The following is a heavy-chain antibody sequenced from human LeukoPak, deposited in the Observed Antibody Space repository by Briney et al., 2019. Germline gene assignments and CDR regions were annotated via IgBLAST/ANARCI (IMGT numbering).Heavy chain of an antibody. V-gene: IGHV1-24*01. CDR3: ATPYYDSSGYCFDY. CDR2: FDPEDGET. CDR1: GYTLTELS. Sequence: GASVKVSCKVSGYTLTELSMHWVRQAPGKGLEWMGGFDPEDGETIYAQKFQGRVTMTEDTSTDTAYMELSSLRSEGTAVYYCATPYYDSSGYCFDYWGQGTLVTVSS. J-gene: IGHJ4*02. D-gene: IGHD3-22*01.